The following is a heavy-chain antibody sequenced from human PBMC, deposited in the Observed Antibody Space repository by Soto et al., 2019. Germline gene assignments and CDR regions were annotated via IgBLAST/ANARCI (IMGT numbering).Heavy chain of an antibody. CDR1: GFTASGNY. Sequence: GGPLSLSSEDPGFTASGNYRSWVRQAPGKGQEWVSVIYSGGSTYYADSVKGRFTISRHNSKNTLYLQMNSLRAEDTAVYYCAREAGYCSGGSCYSGAFDIWGQGTMVTVSS. D-gene: IGHD2-15*01. CDR2: IYSGGST. V-gene: IGHV3-53*04. J-gene: IGHJ3*02. CDR3: AREAGYCSGGSCYSGAFDI.